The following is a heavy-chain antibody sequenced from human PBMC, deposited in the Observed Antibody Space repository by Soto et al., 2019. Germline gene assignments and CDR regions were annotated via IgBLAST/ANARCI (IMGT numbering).Heavy chain of an antibody. V-gene: IGHV1-69*12. J-gene: IGHJ6*02. CDR3: ASRRSGHSCLGLTYGMDV. D-gene: IGHD3-10*01. CDR1: GGTFSSYA. Sequence: QVQLVQSGAEVKKPGSSVKVSCKASGGTFSSYAISWVRQAPGQGLEWMGGIIPIFGTANYAQKFQGRVTITADESTSTAYMELSRLRSEDTAVYYCASRRSGHSCLGLTYGMDVWGQGTTVTVSS. CDR2: IIPIFGTA.